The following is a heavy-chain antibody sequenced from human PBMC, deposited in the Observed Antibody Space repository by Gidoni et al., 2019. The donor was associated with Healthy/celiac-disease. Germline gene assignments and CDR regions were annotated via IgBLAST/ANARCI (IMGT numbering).Heavy chain of an antibody. CDR1: GFTFSSYG. Sequence: QVQLVESGGGVVQPGRSLRLSCAASGFTFSSYGMHWVRQAPGKGLEGVAVISYDGSNKYYADSVKGRFTISRDNSKNTLYLQKNSLRAEDTAVYYCAKDPALYCSGGSCSRYYFDYWGQGTLVTVSS. D-gene: IGHD2-15*01. J-gene: IGHJ4*02. CDR3: AKDPALYCSGGSCSRYYFDY. CDR2: ISYDGSNK. V-gene: IGHV3-30*18.